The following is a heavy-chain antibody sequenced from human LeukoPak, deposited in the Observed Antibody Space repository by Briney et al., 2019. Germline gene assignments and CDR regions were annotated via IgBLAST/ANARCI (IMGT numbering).Heavy chain of an antibody. CDR3: ARYGQQLVSDY. CDR1: GFTFSNYE. Sequence: PGGSLRLSCAASGFTFSNYEMYWVRQAPGKGLEWLSYISSSGSTLYYADSVKGRFTISRDNAKSSLYLQMNSLRAEDTAVYCCARYGQQLVSDYWGQGTLLTVSS. J-gene: IGHJ4*02. D-gene: IGHD6-13*01. CDR2: ISSSGSTL. V-gene: IGHV3-48*03.